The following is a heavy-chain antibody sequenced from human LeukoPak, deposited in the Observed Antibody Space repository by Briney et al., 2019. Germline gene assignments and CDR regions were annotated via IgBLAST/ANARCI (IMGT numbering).Heavy chain of an antibody. CDR3: ASSTSGSYYNGGFRENDY. D-gene: IGHD3-10*01. J-gene: IGHJ4*02. CDR2: IIPIFGTA. CDR1: GGTFSSYA. V-gene: IGHV1-69*05. Sequence: SVKVSCKASGGTFSSYAISWVRQAPGQGLEWMGGIIPIFGTANYAQKFQSRVTITTDESTSTAYMELSSPRSEDTAVYYCASSTSGSYYNGGFRENDYWGQGTLVTVSS.